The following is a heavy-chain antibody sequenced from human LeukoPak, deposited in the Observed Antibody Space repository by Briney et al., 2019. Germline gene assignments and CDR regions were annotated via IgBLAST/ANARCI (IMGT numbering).Heavy chain of an antibody. CDR1: GFTFNSYA. CDR2: ISGSGGST. J-gene: IGHJ4*02. V-gene: IGHV3-23*01. CDR3: AKHRDYSSSSGGYYLDC. Sequence: GGSLRLSCAASGFTFNSYAMSWVRQAPGKGLEWVSAISGSGGSTYYADSVKGRFTISRDNSKNTLYLQMNSLRAEDTAIYYCAKHRDYSSSSGGYYLDCWGQGTLVTVSS. D-gene: IGHD6-6*01.